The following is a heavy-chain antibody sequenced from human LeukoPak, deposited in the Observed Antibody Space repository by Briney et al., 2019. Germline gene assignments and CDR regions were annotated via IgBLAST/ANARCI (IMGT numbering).Heavy chain of an antibody. D-gene: IGHD3-3*01. CDR1: GGTFSSYA. CDR2: IIPIFGTA. CDR3: ATRLKDFWSGYFDY. V-gene: IGHV1-69*13. Sequence: ASVKVSCEASGGTFSSYAISWVRQAPGQGLEWMGGIIPIFGTANYAQKFQGRVTITADESTSTAYMELSSLRSEDTAVYYCATRLKDFWSGYFDYWGQGTLVTVSS. J-gene: IGHJ4*02.